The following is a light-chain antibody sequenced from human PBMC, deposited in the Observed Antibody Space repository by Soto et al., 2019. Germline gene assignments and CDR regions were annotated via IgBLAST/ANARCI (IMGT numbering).Light chain of an antibody. J-gene: IGLJ1*01. Sequence: QSVLTQPRSVSGSPGQSVTISCTGTSSDIGGYNYVSWYQQHPGKVPKLMLYDVSKRPSGVPDRFSGSKSGNTASLTISGLQAEDEADYYCCSYAGTYTYVFGSGTKLTVL. CDR3: CSYAGTYTYV. CDR2: DVS. V-gene: IGLV2-11*01. CDR1: SSDIGGYNY.